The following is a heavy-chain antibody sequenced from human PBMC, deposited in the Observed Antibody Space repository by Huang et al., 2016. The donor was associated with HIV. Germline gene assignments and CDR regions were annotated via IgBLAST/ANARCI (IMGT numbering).Heavy chain of an antibody. CDR3: AKGSERSLTGPKYQYYFDY. CDR1: IFTFSTSA. Sequence: EVQLLESGGGLVQPGGSLRLSCAASIFTFSTSAMDWVRQAPGKGLEWVSGISGWGSSTYYADPVKGRFTISRDNSMNKLYLQMKSLRVEDTAIYYCAKGSERSLTGPKYQYYFDYWGQGTLVTVSS. V-gene: IGHV3-23*01. CDR2: ISGWGSST. J-gene: IGHJ4*02. D-gene: IGHD3-3*01.